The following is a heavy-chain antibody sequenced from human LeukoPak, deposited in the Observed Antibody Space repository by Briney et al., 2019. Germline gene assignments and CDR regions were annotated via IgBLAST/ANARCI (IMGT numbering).Heavy chain of an antibody. CDR1: GYTFTGYY. CDR2: INPNSGGT. V-gene: IGHV1-2*02. CDR3: ARPLLKAGWSWFDP. J-gene: IGHJ5*02. D-gene: IGHD6-19*01. Sequence: ASVKVSCKASGYTFTGYYMHWVRQAPGQGLEWMGWINPNSGGTNYAQKFQGRVTMTRDTSISTAYMELSRLRSDDTAVYYCARPLLKAGWSWFDPWGQGTLVTVS.